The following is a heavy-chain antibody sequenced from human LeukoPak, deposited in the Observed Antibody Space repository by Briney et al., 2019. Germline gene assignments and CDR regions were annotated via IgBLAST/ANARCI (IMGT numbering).Heavy chain of an antibody. Sequence: PGGSLRLSCAASGFTFSSYSMNWVRQAPGKGLEWVSSISSRSTYIYYADSVKGRFTISRDNAKNSLYLQMNSLRAEDTAVYYCARDRAVANDACDIWGQGTMVTVSS. CDR1: GFTFSSYS. CDR3: ARDRAVANDACDI. CDR2: ISSRSTYI. D-gene: IGHD6-19*01. V-gene: IGHV3-21*01. J-gene: IGHJ3*02.